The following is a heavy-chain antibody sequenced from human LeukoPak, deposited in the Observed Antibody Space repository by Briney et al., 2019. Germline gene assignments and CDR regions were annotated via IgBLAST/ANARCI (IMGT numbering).Heavy chain of an antibody. V-gene: IGHV3-48*01. D-gene: IGHD3-10*01. CDR2: ISSASNTI. CDR3: ARDGWFGDYNWFDP. J-gene: IGHJ5*02. Sequence: GESLRLSCAASGFTFSSHSMNWVRQAPGKGLEWVSYISSASNTIYYADSVKGRFTISRDNAKNSLYLQMNSPRAEGTAMYYCARDGWFGDYNWFDPWGQGTLVTVSS. CDR1: GFTFSSHS.